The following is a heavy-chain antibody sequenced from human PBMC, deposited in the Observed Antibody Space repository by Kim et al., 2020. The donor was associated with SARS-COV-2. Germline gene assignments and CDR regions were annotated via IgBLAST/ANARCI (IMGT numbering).Heavy chain of an antibody. J-gene: IGHJ6*02. CDR1: DYSFKSYC. V-gene: IGHV5-51*01. D-gene: IGHD3-10*01. Sequence: GESLKISCQASDYSFKSYCIGWVRQMPGKGLEWIGIIYPDAFHVSYIPSFEGQVTISADKSISTAFLHWGSLTASDTAIYYCARFSHTGSFFYYYYGMDLWGQGTTVTVSS. CDR3: ARFSHTGSFFYYYYGMDL. CDR2: IYPDAFHV.